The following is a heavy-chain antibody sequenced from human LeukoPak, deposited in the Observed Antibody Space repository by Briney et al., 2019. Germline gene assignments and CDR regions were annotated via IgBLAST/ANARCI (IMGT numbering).Heavy chain of an antibody. J-gene: IGHJ3*02. CDR1: GFTFSSYA. CDR3: AREQTYYYDSSGYSGAFDI. CDR2: ISGSGGST. D-gene: IGHD3-22*01. V-gene: IGHV3-23*01. Sequence: GGSLRLSCAASGFTFSSYAMSWVRQAPGKGLEWVSAISGSGGSTYYADSVKGRFTISRDNSKNTLYLQMNSLRAEDTAVYYCAREQTYYYDSSGYSGAFDIWGQGTMVTVSS.